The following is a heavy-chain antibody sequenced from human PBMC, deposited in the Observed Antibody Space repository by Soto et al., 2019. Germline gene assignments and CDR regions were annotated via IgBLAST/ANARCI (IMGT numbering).Heavy chain of an antibody. J-gene: IGHJ4*02. CDR3: STLGRLTGYHV. D-gene: IGHD3-9*01. CDR1: GFIFSNTW. Sequence: EVQLVESGGGLVKPGESLRLSCAGSGFIFSNTWMNWVRQAPGKGLEWVGRIKSKMEGGTIDDTAPVRGRFTISRDDSRNMLYLQMNSLKTEDPAIYYCSTLGRLTGYHVGGQGTLVTVSS. V-gene: IGHV3-15*07. CDR2: IKSKMEGGTI.